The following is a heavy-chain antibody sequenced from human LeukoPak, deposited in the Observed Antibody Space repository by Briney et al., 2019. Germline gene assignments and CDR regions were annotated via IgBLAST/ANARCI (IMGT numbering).Heavy chain of an antibody. J-gene: IGHJ5*02. CDR2: IYYSGST. CDR1: GGSISSYY. CDR3: ARHEGGYDYVEWWFDP. V-gene: IGHV4-59*08. Sequence: SETLSLTCTVSGGSISSYYWSWFRQPPGKGLEWIGYIYYSGSTNYNPSLKSRVTISVDTSKNQFSLKLSSVTAADTAVYYCARHEGGYDYVEWWFDPWGQGTLVTVSS. D-gene: IGHD3-16*01.